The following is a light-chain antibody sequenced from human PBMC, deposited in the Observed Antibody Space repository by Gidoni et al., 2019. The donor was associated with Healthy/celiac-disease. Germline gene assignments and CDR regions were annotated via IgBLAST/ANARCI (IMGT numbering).Light chain of an antibody. J-gene: IGKJ4*01. CDR1: QSVSSY. CDR2: DAS. V-gene: IGKV3-11*01. Sequence: ILLTQSPATLSLSPGERATLSCRASQSVSSYLAWYQQKPGQAPRLLIYDASNRATGIPARFSGSGSGTDFTLTISSLEPEDFAVYYCQQRSNWQLTFGGGTKVEIK. CDR3: QQRSNWQLT.